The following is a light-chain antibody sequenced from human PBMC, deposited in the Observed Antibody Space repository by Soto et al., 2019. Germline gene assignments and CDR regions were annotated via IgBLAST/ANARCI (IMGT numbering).Light chain of an antibody. CDR1: ETVNNNY. V-gene: IGKV3-20*01. CDR3: HQYGRAPRT. J-gene: IGKJ1*01. CDR2: AAS. Sequence: DIVLTQSPGTLSLSPGERATLSCRASETVNNNYLAWYQQKPGQAPRLLFYAASTRATGIPDRFSGSGSGADFTLTITRLEPEDLGVYYCHQYGRAPRTFGQGTKVDNK.